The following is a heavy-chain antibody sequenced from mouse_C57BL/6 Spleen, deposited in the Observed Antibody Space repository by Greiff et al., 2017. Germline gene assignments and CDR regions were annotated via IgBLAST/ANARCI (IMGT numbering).Heavy chain of an antibody. CDR3: ARYYYGSSYGYFDY. Sequence: QVQLQQPGAELVKPGASVKLSCKASGYTFTSYWMHWVKQRPGQGLEWIGMIDPNSGSTNYNEKFKSKATLTVDKSSSTAYMQLSSLTSADSAVYDAARYYYGSSYGYFDYWGQGTTLTVSS. CDR2: IDPNSGST. J-gene: IGHJ2*01. V-gene: IGHV1-64*01. D-gene: IGHD1-1*01. CDR1: GYTFTSYW.